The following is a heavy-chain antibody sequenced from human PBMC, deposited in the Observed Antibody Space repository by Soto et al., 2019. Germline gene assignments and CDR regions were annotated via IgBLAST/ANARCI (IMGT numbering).Heavy chain of an antibody. CDR1: GYNFTNYD. CDR2: INPNSGGT. J-gene: IGHJ3*02. Sequence: ASVKVSCKASGYNFTNYDINWVRQATGQGLEWMGWINPNSGGTNYAQKFQGWVTMTRDTSISTAYMELSRLRSDDTAVYYCARVYSSSHDAFDIWG. CDR3: ARVYSSSHDAFDI. V-gene: IGHV1-2*04. D-gene: IGHD6-13*01.